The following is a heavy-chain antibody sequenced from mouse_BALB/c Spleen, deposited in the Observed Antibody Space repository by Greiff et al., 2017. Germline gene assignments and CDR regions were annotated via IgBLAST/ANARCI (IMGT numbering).Heavy chain of an antibody. CDR1: GFNIKDTY. V-gene: IGHV14-3*02. D-gene: IGHD1-1*02. CDR3: AGGNWYFDV. CDR2: IDPANGNT. Sequence: EVKLVESGAELVKPGASVKLSCAASGFNIKDTYMHWVKQRPEQGLEWIGRIDPANGNTKYDPKFQGKATITADTSSNTAYLQLSSLTSEDTAVYYCAGGNWYFDVWGAGTTVTVSS. J-gene: IGHJ1*01.